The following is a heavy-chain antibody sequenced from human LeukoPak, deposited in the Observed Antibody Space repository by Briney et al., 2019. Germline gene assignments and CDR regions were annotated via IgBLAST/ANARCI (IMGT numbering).Heavy chain of an antibody. D-gene: IGHD1-26*01. J-gene: IGHJ3*02. CDR3: ATLFSGSYVADAFDI. CDR2: FDPEDGET. Sequence: ASVKVSCKVSGYTLTELSMHWVRQAPGKGLEWMGGFDPEDGETIYAQKFQGRVTMTEDTSTDTAYMELSSLRSEDTAVYYCATLFSGSYVADAFDIWGQGTMVTVSS. V-gene: IGHV1-24*01. CDR1: GYTLTELS.